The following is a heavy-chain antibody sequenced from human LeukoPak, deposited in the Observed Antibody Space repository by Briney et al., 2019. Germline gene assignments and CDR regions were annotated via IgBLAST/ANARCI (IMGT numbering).Heavy chain of an antibody. D-gene: IGHD5-12*01. J-gene: IGHJ4*02. CDR2: ISGPGGGT. V-gene: IGHV3-23*01. CDR3: AKAPPGYSTYALPAN. Sequence: GGPLRLSCAASGFTFSNYVMNWVRQAPGKGLEWVSAISGPGGGTYYADSVKGRFTISRDNSKNTLYLQMNSLRVEDTAIYYCAKAPPGYSTYALPANWGQGTLVTVSS. CDR1: GFTFSNYV.